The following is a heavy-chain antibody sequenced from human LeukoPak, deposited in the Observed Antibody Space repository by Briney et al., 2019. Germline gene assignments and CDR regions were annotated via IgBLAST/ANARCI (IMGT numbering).Heavy chain of an antibody. Sequence: ASVKVSCKXSGYTFTGYYMHWVRQAPGQGLEWMGWINPNSGGTNYAQKFQGRVTMTRDTSISTAYMELSRLRSDDTAVYYCARVTLGATPLDYWGQGTLVTVSS. CDR1: GYTFTGYY. V-gene: IGHV1-2*02. J-gene: IGHJ4*02. CDR2: INPNSGGT. CDR3: ARVTLGATPLDY. D-gene: IGHD3-16*01.